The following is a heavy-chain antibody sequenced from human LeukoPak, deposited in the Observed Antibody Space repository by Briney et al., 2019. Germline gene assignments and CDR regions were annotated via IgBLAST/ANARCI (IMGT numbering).Heavy chain of an antibody. J-gene: IGHJ4*02. V-gene: IGHV1-18*01. CDR2: ISSHSGNT. Sequence: ASVKVSCKASGYTFTSYGISWVRQAPGQGLEWMGWISSHSGNTNYAQNFQGRLTLTTDTSTTTAYMDLRSLRSDDAAVYYCARGAFDSKTYHQTPVDYWGQGTLVTVSS. D-gene: IGHD3-9*01. CDR3: ARGAFDSKTYHQTPVDY. CDR1: GYTFTSYG.